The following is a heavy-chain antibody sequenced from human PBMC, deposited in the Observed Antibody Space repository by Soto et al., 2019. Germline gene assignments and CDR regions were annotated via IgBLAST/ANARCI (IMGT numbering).Heavy chain of an antibody. CDR3: ARGTPSLLWFGESVNYYFDY. V-gene: IGHV1-2*04. CDR2: INPNSGGT. Sequence: ASVKVSCKASGYTFTGYYMHWVRQAHGQGLEWMGWINPNSGGTNYAQKFQGWVTMTRDTSISTAYMELSRLRSDDTAVYYCARGTPSLLWFGESVNYYFDYWGQGTLVTVSS. J-gene: IGHJ4*02. D-gene: IGHD3-10*01. CDR1: GYTFTGYY.